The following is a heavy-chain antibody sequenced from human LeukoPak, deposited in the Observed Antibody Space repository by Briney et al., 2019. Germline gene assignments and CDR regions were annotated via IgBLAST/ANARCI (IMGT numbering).Heavy chain of an antibody. J-gene: IGHJ6*02. CDR2: MNPNSGNT. Sequence: GASVKVSCKASGYTFTSYDINWVRQATGQGLEWMGWMNPNSGNTGYAQKFQGRVTMTRNTSISTAYMELSSLRSEDTAVYYCARGTRIAVAAPFSYYYYYGVDVWGQGTTVTVSS. D-gene: IGHD6-19*01. CDR3: ARGTRIAVAAPFSYYYYYGVDV. V-gene: IGHV1-8*01. CDR1: GYTFTSYD.